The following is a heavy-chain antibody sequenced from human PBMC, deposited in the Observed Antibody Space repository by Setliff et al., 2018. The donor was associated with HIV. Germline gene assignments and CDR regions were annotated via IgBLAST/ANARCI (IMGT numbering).Heavy chain of an antibody. CDR3: ARAPNSPSYSNVFFVDH. CDR1: GYTFSMYW. CDR2: LYPGGSDI. D-gene: IGHD4-4*01. J-gene: IGHJ5*02. Sequence: PGESLKISCQTSGYTFSMYWIGWVRQRPGKGLEWMAILYPGGSDIRYSPSFQGQVTISADKSIGAAYLQWRSLKAWDTGMYFCARAPNSPSYSNVFFVDHWGQGTLVTVSS. V-gene: IGHV5-51*01.